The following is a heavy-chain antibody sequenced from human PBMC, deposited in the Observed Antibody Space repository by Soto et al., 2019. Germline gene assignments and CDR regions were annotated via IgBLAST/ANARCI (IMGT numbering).Heavy chain of an antibody. J-gene: IGHJ6*02. D-gene: IGHD3-3*01. Sequence: GGSLRLSCAASGFTFRSYAMSWVRQAAGGGLEWVSAISGSGGSTYYADSVKGRFTISRDNSKNTLYLQMNSLRAEDTAVYYCAKISYYDFWSGYYTYYYYYYGMDVWGQGPTVTVSS. CDR1: GFTFRSYA. V-gene: IGHV3-23*01. CDR3: AKISYYDFWSGYYTYYYYYYGMDV. CDR2: ISGSGGST.